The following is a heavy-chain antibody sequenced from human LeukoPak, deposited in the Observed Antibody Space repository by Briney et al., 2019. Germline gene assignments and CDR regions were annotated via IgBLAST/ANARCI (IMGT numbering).Heavy chain of an antibody. J-gene: IGHJ5*02. CDR2: IYTSGST. CDR1: GGSISSGSYY. V-gene: IGHV4-61*02. CDR3: ARDPSLRYFDLTERNWFDP. Sequence: PSETLSLTCTVSGGSISSGSYYWSWIRQPAGKGLEWIGRIYTSGSTNYNPSLKSRVTISVDTSKNQFSLKLSSVTAADTAVYYCARDPSLRYFDLTERNWFDPWGQGTLVTVSS. D-gene: IGHD3-9*01.